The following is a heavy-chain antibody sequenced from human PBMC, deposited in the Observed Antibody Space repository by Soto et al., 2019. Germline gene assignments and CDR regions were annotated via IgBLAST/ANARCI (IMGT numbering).Heavy chain of an antibody. CDR1: GGTFSSYA. J-gene: IGHJ3*02. CDR3: ARGSSGSWYAFDI. V-gene: IGHV1-69*06. Sequence: AASVKVSCKASGGTFSSYAISWVRQAPGQGLEWMGGIIPIFGTANYAQKFQGRVTITADKSTSTAYMELSSLRSEDTAVYYGARGSSGSWYAFDIWGQGTMVTVSS. D-gene: IGHD6-19*01. CDR2: IIPIFGTA.